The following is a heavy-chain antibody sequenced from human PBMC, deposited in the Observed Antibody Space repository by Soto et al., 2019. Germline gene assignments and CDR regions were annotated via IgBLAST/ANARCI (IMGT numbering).Heavy chain of an antibody. CDR2: ISSTTNYI. V-gene: IGHV3-21*06. CDR3: ARESEDLTSNFDY. Sequence: GSLRLSCAASGXTFTRYRMNWVRQAPGKGLEWVSSISSTTNYIYYGDSMKGRFTISRDNAKNSLYLEMNSLRAEYTDVYYCARESEDLTSNFDYWGQGTLGTVS. CDR1: GXTFTRYR. J-gene: IGHJ4*02.